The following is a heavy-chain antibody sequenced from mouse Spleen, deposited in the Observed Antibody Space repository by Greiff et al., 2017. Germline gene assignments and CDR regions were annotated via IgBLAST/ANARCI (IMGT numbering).Heavy chain of an antibody. D-gene: IGHD1-1*01. J-gene: IGHJ4*01. Sequence: VQLQESGPGLVAPSQSLSITCTVSGFSLTSYAISWVRQPPGKGLEWLGVIWTGGGTNYNSALKSRLSISKDNSKSQVFLKMNSLQTDDTARYYCANYGSSPYYYAMDYWGQGTSVTVSS. CDR2: IWTGGGT. CDR3: ANYGSSPYYYAMDY. CDR1: GFSLTSYA. V-gene: IGHV2-9-1*01.